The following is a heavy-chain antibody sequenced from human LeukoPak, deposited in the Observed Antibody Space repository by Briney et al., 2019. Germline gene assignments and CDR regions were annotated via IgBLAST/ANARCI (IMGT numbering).Heavy chain of an antibody. J-gene: IGHJ3*02. V-gene: IGHV4-34*01. CDR1: GGSFSGYY. Sequence: SETLSLTCAVYGGSFSGYYWSWIRQPPGKGLEWIGEINHSGSTNYNPSLKSRVTISVDTSKNQFSLKPSSVTAADTAVYYCARGRLIVVVPAAIHAFDIWGQGTMVAVSS. CDR3: ARGRLIVVVPAAIHAFDI. D-gene: IGHD2-2*01. CDR2: INHSGST.